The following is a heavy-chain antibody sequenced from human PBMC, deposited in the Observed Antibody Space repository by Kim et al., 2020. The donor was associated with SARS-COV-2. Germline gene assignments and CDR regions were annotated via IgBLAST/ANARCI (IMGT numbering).Heavy chain of an antibody. V-gene: IGHV3-43*02. J-gene: IGHJ4*02. D-gene: IGHD3-22*01. CDR2: ISADGSAT. CDR3: VRDYLKKRSSGL. Sequence: GGSLRLSCAASGFTFEDFAMHWVRQLPGKGLQWVALISADGSATLYADSLKGRFTISRDNTKNSLYLQMNSLTSDDTAFYYCVRDYLKKRSSGLWGLGTL. CDR1: GFTFEDFA.